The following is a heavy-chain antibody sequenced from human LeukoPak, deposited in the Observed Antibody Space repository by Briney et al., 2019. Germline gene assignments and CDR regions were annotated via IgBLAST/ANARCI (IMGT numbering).Heavy chain of an antibody. V-gene: IGHV4-34*01. CDR2: INHSGST. J-gene: IGHJ5*02. CDR1: GGSFSGYY. D-gene: IGHD3-3*01. Sequence: SETLSLTCVVYGGSFSGYYWSWIRQPPGKGLEWIGEINHSGSTNYNPSLKSRVTISVDTSKNQFSLKLSSVTAADTAVYYCARGYNDFWSGYYGGFIWFDPWGQGTLVTVSS. CDR3: ARGYNDFWSGYYGGFIWFDP.